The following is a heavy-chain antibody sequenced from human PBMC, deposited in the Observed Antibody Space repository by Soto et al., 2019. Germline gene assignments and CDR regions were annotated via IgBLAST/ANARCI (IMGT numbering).Heavy chain of an antibody. Sequence: PXETLSLTCTVSGASXSNYYWSWIRQTPGKGLEWIAYIYYTGSTSYNPSLKSRVTISLDTSKNQVSLKLNSVTAADTAVYYCARPTVSWYYFHYWGQGAQVTVSS. V-gene: IGHV4-59*02. CDR1: GASXSNYY. D-gene: IGHD6-13*01. J-gene: IGHJ4*02. CDR2: IYYTGST. CDR3: ARPTVSWYYFHY.